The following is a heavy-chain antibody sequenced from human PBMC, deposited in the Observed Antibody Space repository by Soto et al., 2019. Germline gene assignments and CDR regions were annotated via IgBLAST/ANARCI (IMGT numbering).Heavy chain of an antibody. J-gene: IGHJ3*02. CDR3: ARHIVVITFPVAFDI. CDR1: GYSFGSYW. V-gene: IGHV5-10-1*01. D-gene: IGHD3-22*01. CDR2: IDPSDSYT. Sequence: PGESLKISCKGSGYSFGSYWISWVRQMPGKGLEWMGRIDPSDSYTNYSPSFQGHVTISADKSISTAYLQWSSLKASDTAMYYCARHIVVITFPVAFDIWGQGTTVTVS.